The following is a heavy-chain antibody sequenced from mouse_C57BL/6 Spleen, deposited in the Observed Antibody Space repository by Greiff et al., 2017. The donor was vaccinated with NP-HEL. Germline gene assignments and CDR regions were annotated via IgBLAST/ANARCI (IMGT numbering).Heavy chain of an antibody. Sequence: VQLQQSGAELARPGASVKLSCKASGYTFTSYGISWVKQRTGQGLEWIGEIYPRSGNTYYNEKFKGKATLTADKSSSTAYMELRSLTSEDSAVYFCAEHDYDLYYYAMDYWGQGTSVTVSS. J-gene: IGHJ4*01. CDR3: AEHDYDLYYYAMDY. CDR1: GYTFTSYG. CDR2: IYPRSGNT. D-gene: IGHD2-4*01. V-gene: IGHV1-81*01.